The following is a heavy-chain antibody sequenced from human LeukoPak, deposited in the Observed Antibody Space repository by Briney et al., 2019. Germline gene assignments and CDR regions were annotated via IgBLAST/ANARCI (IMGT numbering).Heavy chain of an antibody. J-gene: IGHJ4*02. CDR1: GGSIHNYF. CDR3: ARGYSGSYGRFDY. Sequence: SETLSLTCTVSGGSIHNYFWNWFRQSPGKGLEWIAHIYSTGSIEYNPSLRSRVTLSVDTSKNQFSLKLSSVTAADTAVYYCARGYSGSYGRFDYWGQGTLVTVSS. CDR2: IYSTGSI. V-gene: IGHV4-59*13. D-gene: IGHD1-26*01.